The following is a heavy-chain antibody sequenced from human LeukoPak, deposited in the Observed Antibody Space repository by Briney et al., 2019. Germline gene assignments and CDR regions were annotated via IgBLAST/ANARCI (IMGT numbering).Heavy chain of an antibody. J-gene: IGHJ4*02. D-gene: IGHD1-26*01. CDR1: GYRFTTYW. CDR3: ARRAAGWELLDY. Sequence: GESLKISCKVSGYRFTTYWIGWVRQMPGKGLEWMGVIYPGDSDTRYSPSFQGQVTISADKSISTAYLQWNSLKASDTAMYYCARRAAGWELLDYWGQGTLVTVSS. CDR2: IYPGDSDT. V-gene: IGHV5-51*01.